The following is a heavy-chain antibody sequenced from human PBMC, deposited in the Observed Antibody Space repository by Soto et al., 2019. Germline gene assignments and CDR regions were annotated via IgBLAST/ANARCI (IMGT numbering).Heavy chain of an antibody. CDR2: IYWNDDK. Sequence: SGPTLVNPTQTLTLTCTFSGFSLSTRGVCVGWIRQPPGKALEWLALIYWNDDKRYSPSLKSRLTITKDTSKNQVVLTMTNMDPVDTASYYCAHRPTYHYDSRGYYQLYYFDYWGQGTLVTVSS. CDR3: AHRPTYHYDSRGYYQLYYFDY. V-gene: IGHV2-5*01. D-gene: IGHD3-22*01. J-gene: IGHJ4*02. CDR1: GFSLSTRGVC.